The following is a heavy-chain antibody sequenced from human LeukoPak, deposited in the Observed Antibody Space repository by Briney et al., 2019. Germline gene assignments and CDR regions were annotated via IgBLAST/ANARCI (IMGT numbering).Heavy chain of an antibody. Sequence: ASVKVSCKASGGSFSSKVVSWVRQAPGQGLEWMGRIIPILGKADNARKFQGRAPNPETKTTNTAYMDLSRLTSEETAFYSCRRYGARSWYTSLYYWGQGTLITVSS. D-gene: IGHD6-13*01. J-gene: IGHJ4*02. CDR2: IIPILGKA. CDR1: GGSFSSKV. V-gene: IGHV1-69*04. CDR3: RRYGARSWYTSLYY.